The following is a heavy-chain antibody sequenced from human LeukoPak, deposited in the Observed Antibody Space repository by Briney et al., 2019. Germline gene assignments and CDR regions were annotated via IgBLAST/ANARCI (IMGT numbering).Heavy chain of an antibody. CDR2: SGTT. Sequence: PSQTLSLTCTVSGGSISSGSYYWGWIRQPPGKGLEWIGNSGTTYYNPSLKSRVTISVDTSKNQFSLKLSSVTAADTAVYYCARISILTGYYNFDYWGQGTLVTVSS. CDR1: GGSISSGSYY. V-gene: IGHV4-39*07. D-gene: IGHD3-9*01. CDR3: ARISILTGYYNFDY. J-gene: IGHJ4*02.